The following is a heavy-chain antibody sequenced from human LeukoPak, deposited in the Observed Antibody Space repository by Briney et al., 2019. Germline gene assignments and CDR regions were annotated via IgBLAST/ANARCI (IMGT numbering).Heavy chain of an antibody. V-gene: IGHV3-23*01. CDR2: ISGSGDST. Sequence: GGSLRLSCAASGFTFSSYAMSRVRQAPGKGLEWVSTISGSGDSTYYADSVKGRFTISRDNSKNTLYLQMNSLSAADTAVYYCAKERCSSTICSDDYWGQGTLVTVSS. CDR3: AKERCSSTICSDDY. CDR1: GFTFSSYA. D-gene: IGHD2-2*01. J-gene: IGHJ4*02.